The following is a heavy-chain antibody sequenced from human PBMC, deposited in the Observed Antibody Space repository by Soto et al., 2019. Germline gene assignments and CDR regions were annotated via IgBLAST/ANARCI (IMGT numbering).Heavy chain of an antibody. J-gene: IGHJ4*02. CDR1: GFTFSSYG. D-gene: IGHD2-15*01. CDR2: ISYDGSNK. Sequence: GGSLRLSCAASGFTFSSYGMHWVRQAPGKGLEWVAVISYDGSNKYYADSVKGRFTISRDNSKNTLYLQMNSLRAEDTAVYYCAKDHSVGRIAPVDYWGQGTLVTVSS. V-gene: IGHV3-30*18. CDR3: AKDHSVGRIAPVDY.